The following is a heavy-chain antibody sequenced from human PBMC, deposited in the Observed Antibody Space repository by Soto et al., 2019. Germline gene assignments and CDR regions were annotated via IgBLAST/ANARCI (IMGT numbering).Heavy chain of an antibody. Sequence: GGSLRLSCAASGFTFSSYAMHWVRQAPGKGLEWVAVISYDGSNKYYADSVKGRFTISRDNSKNTLYLQMNSLRAEDTAVYYCARVPRRWLQLITWFDPWGQGTLVTVSS. CDR2: ISYDGSNK. V-gene: IGHV3-30-3*01. D-gene: IGHD5-12*01. J-gene: IGHJ5*02. CDR1: GFTFSSYA. CDR3: ARVPRRWLQLITWFDP.